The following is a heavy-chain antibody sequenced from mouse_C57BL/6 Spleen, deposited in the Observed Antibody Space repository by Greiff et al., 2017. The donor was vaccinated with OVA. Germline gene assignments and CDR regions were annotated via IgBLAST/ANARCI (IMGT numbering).Heavy chain of an antibody. V-gene: IGHV6-6*01. CDR1: GFTFSDAW. D-gene: IGHD2-1*01. J-gene: IGHJ2*01. Sequence: EVKLEESGGGLVQPGGSMTLSCAASGFTFSDAWMDWVRQSPEKGLEWVAEIRNKANHHATYYAESVKGRFTISRADSKSSVYLQMNSIRAEDTGIYYCTYLLWAYWGQGTTLTVSS. CDR3: TYLLWAY. CDR2: IRNKANHHAT.